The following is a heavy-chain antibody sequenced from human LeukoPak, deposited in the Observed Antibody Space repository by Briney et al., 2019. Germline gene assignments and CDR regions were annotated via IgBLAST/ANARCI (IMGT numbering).Heavy chain of an antibody. Sequence: GGSLRLSCAASGNYWIHWVRQAPGRGLVWVSHINSDGSWTSYADSVKGRFTISKDNAKNTVYLQMNSLRAEDTAVYYCAKTRPLDSSSWSHGDYWGQGTLVTVSS. CDR1: GNYW. V-gene: IGHV3-74*01. CDR3: AKTRPLDSSSWSHGDY. CDR2: INSDGSWT. J-gene: IGHJ4*02. D-gene: IGHD6-13*01.